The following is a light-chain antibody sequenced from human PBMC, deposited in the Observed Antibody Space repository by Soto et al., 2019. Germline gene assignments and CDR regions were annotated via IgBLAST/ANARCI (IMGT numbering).Light chain of an antibody. Sequence: QSVLTQPPSVSGSPGQSVTISCTGTSSDVGGYNYVSWYQHHPGKAPKLMIYDVSKRPSGVPDRFSGSKSGNTASLTISGLQAEDEADYYCCSYAGSSTNVFGTGTKLTVL. J-gene: IGLJ1*01. CDR3: CSYAGSSTNV. V-gene: IGLV2-11*01. CDR1: SSDVGGYNY. CDR2: DVS.